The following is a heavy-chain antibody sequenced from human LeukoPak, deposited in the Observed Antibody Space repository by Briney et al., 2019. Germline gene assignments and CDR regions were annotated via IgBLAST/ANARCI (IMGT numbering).Heavy chain of an antibody. CDR3: AREMYSSACGY. CDR2: IKQDGSEK. D-gene: IGHD6-19*01. CDR1: GFTFIGYG. V-gene: IGHV3-7*01. Sequence: GGSRGLSWEASGFTFIGYGRSWVGQPQGRGREWVANIKQDGSEKYYVDSVKGRFTISRDNAKNSLYLQMNSLRAEDTAVYYCAREMYSSACGYWGQGTLVTVSS. J-gene: IGHJ4*02.